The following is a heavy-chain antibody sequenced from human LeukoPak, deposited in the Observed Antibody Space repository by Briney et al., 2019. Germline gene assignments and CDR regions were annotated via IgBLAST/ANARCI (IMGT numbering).Heavy chain of an antibody. CDR2: INHSGGT. Sequence: SETLSLTCAVYGGSFSGYYWSWIRQPPGKGLEWIGEINHSGGTNYNPSLKSRVTISVDTSKNQFSLKLSSVTAADTAVYYCARGSGWYNSYYFDYWGQGTLVTVSS. J-gene: IGHJ4*02. D-gene: IGHD6-19*01. V-gene: IGHV4-34*01. CDR1: GGSFSGYY. CDR3: ARGSGWYNSYYFDY.